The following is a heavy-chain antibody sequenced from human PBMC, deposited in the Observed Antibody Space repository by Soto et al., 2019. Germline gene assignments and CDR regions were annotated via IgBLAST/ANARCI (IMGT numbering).Heavy chain of an antibody. J-gene: IGHJ5*01. CDR2: IKQDGSEK. V-gene: IGHV3-7*01. CDR3: ARHPLTKRHRLNCFVF. Sequence: GGSLRLSCAASGLTFSNYWMNWVRQAPGKGLEWVANIKQDGSEKYYVDSVKGRFTISRDNANNSLSLQMSSLRPEDTAVYYCARHPLTKRHRLNCFVFCCQGTLGTLS. D-gene: IGHD4-4*01. CDR1: GLTFSNYW.